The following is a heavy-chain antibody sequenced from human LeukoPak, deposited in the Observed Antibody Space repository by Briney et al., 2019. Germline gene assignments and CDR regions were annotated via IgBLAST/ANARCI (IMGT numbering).Heavy chain of an antibody. CDR3: AKGPYADYYDSSGDDAFDI. J-gene: IGHJ3*02. CDR2: IWYDGSNK. Sequence: PGGSLRLSCAASGFTFSSYGMHWVRQAPGKGLEWVAVIWYDGSNKYYADSVKGRFTISRDNSKNTLYLQMNSLIAEDTAVYYCAKGPYADYYDSSGDDAFDIWGQGTMVTVSS. CDR1: GFTFSSYG. D-gene: IGHD3-22*01. V-gene: IGHV3-33*06.